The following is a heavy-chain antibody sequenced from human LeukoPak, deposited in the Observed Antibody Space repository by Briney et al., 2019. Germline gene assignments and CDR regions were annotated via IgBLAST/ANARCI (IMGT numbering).Heavy chain of an antibody. D-gene: IGHD2-2*01. CDR2: INWIGANT. Sequence: GGSLRLSCAASGFTFDDYGMSWVRHVPGKGLEWVSGINWIGANTGYADSVKGRFTISRDNAKNSLYLQMNILRAEDTALYHCARVRYCSSTSCYWGAFDIWGQGTMVTVSS. CDR3: ARVRYCSSTSCYWGAFDI. J-gene: IGHJ3*02. CDR1: GFTFDDYG. V-gene: IGHV3-20*01.